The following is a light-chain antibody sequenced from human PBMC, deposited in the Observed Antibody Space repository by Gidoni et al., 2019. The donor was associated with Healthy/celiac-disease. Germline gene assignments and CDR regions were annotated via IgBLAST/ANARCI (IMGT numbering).Light chain of an antibody. CDR1: SSDVGSYNL. CDR3: CSYAGSSTFFVV. J-gene: IGLJ2*01. CDR2: EVS. V-gene: IGLV2-23*02. Sequence: QSALTQPAYVYGSPGQEITISCTGTSSDVGSYNLFSWYHQHPGKAPKLMIYEVSKRPSGVSHRFSGFKSGNTASLTISGLQAEDEADYYCCSYAGSSTFFVVFGGGTKLTVL.